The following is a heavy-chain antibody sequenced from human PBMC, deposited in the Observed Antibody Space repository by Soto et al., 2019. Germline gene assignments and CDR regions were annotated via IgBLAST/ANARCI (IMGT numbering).Heavy chain of an antibody. D-gene: IGHD3-22*01. J-gene: IGHJ4*02. CDR2: ISGSSTII. CDR3: ARHRDSSGYYCVYYFDL. Sequence: GGSLRLSCVASGFSFSSYSMSWVRQAPGKGLEWLSYISGSSTIIYYADSVKGRFTISRDNAKDSLYLQISSLRDEDTAVYYCARHRDSSGYYCVYYFDLWGQGSLVTVPS. V-gene: IGHV3-48*02. CDR1: GFSFSSYS.